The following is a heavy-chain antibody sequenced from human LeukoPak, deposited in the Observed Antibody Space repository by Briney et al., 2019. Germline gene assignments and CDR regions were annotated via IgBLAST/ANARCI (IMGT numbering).Heavy chain of an antibody. J-gene: IGHJ5*02. CDR3: ARDMDPHYYDSSGSQNWFDP. V-gene: IGHV1-18*01. CDR2: ISAYNGNT. Sequence: ASVKVSCKASGYTFTGYGISWVRQAPGQGLEWMGWISAYNGNTNYAQKLQGRVTMTTDTSTSTAYMELRSLRSDDTAVYYCARDMDPHYYDSSGSQNWFDPWGQGTLVTVSS. D-gene: IGHD3-22*01. CDR1: GYTFTGYG.